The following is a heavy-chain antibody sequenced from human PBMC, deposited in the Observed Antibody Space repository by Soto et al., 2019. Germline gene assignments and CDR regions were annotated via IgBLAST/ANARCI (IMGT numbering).Heavy chain of an antibody. J-gene: IGHJ3*02. CDR2: INYSGST. Sequence: QVQLQESGPGLVKPSQTLSLTCTVSGGSMSSGGYYWNWIRQHPGKGLGWIGYINYSGSTYYNPSPRSRVSISIDASKTQFSLKLRFVTAADAAVYYCARAPITIVGLTIRPAPFDIWGQGTTVSVSS. CDR3: ARAPITIVGLTIRPAPFDI. D-gene: IGHD3-3*01. V-gene: IGHV4-31*03. CDR1: GGSMSSGGYY.